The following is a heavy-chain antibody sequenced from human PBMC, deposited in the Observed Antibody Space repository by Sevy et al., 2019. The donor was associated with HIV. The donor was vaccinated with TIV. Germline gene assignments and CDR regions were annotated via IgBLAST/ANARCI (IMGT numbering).Heavy chain of an antibody. J-gene: IGHJ4*02. CDR1: GFDFSIYS. CDR3: AREGCTKPHDY. D-gene: IGHD2-8*01. CDR2: LSFGCGKI. Sequence: GGSLRLSCAASGFDFSIYSMSWVRQAPGKGLEWVSTLSFGCGKINYADSVKGRFTTSRDNSKSSVYLQRNNMRVEDTAVYYCAREGCTKPHDYWGQGTLVTVSS. V-gene: IGHV3-23*01.